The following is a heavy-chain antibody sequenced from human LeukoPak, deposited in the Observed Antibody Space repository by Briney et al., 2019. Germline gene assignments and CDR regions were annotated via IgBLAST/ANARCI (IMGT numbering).Heavy chain of an antibody. CDR3: ARDRWELPKTYYYYYYMDV. CDR2: ISSSGSTI. D-gene: IGHD1-26*01. V-gene: IGHV3-11*01. J-gene: IGHJ6*03. Sequence: GGSLRLSCAASGFTFSDYYMSWIRQAPGKGLEWVSYISSSGSTIYYADSVKGRFTISRDNAKNSLYLQMNSLRAEDTAVYYCARDRWELPKTYYYYYYMDVWGKGTTVTVSS. CDR1: GFTFSDYY.